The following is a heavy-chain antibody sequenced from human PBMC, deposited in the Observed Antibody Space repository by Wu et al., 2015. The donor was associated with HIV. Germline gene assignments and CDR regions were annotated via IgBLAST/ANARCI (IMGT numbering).Heavy chain of an antibody. D-gene: IGHD1-1*01. V-gene: IGHV1-2*02. CDR2: INPKSGGT. CDR1: GYFFSDYY. J-gene: IGHJ5*02. Sequence: QVQLVQSGPQVRKPGASVTVSCETSGYFFSDYYIHWVRQAPGRGLVWMGSINPKSGGTDYARTFQGRIITTRDISFNTAYLELKRLRSDDTAIYFCAREPSYNSSWDNHFDPWGQGTLVTVSS. CDR3: AREPSYNSSWDNHFDP.